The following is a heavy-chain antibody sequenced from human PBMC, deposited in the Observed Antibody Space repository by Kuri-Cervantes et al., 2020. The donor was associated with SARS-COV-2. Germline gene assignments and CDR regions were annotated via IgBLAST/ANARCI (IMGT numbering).Heavy chain of an antibody. CDR2: INHSGST. D-gene: IGHD6-13*01. J-gene: IGHJ4*02. V-gene: IGHV4-34*01. CDR1: GGSFSGYY. CDR3: ARGRSFAGN. Sequence: SETLSLTCAAYGGSFSGYYWSWIRQPPGKGLEWIGEINHSGSTNYNPSLKSRVTISVDTSKNQFSLKLSSVTAADTAVYYCARGRSFAGNWGQGTLVTVSS.